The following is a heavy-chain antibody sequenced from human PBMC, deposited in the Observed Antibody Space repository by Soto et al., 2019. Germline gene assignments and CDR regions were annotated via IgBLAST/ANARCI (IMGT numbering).Heavy chain of an antibody. Sequence: QVQLVESGGGVVQPGRSLRLSCAASGFTFSSYGMHWVRQAPGKGLEWVAVIWYDGSNKYYADSVQGRFTISRVNSKNTLYLQLNSLRAEDTAVYYCARRRIGWYFALWGRGTLVTVSS. CDR3: ARRRIGWYFAL. CDR1: GFTFSSYG. J-gene: IGHJ2*01. V-gene: IGHV3-33*01. CDR2: IWYDGSNK.